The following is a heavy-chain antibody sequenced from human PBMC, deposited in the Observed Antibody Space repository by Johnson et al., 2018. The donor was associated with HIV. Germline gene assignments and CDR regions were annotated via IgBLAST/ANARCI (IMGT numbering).Heavy chain of an antibody. J-gene: IGHJ3*02. D-gene: IGHD4-17*01. CDR2: ISDSGGWT. CDR3: ATDVYGAREWRPAFDI. Sequence: VQLVESGGGLVQPGGSLRLSCAVSGFTVNGNYMSWVRQAPGKGLAWVSSISDSGGWTYYADSVKGRLTISRDNSKNSLYLQMNSLRAEDTALYYCATDVYGAREWRPAFDIWGQGTMVTVSS. CDR1: GFTVNGNY. V-gene: IGHV3-23*04.